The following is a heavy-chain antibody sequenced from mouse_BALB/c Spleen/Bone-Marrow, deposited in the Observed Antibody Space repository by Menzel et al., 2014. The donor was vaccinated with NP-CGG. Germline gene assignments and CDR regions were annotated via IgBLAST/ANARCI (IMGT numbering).Heavy chain of an antibody. CDR1: GYTFTNYW. J-gene: IGHJ2*02. Sequence: QVHVKQSGAELVRPGTSVKISCKASGYTFTNYWLGWVKQRPGHGLEWIGDIYPGGGYTNYNEKFKGKATLTADTSSSTAYMQLSSLTSEDSAVYFCARRGTGVDYWGQGTSLTGSS. V-gene: IGHV1-63*02. CDR2: IYPGGGYT. CDR3: ARRGTGVDY. D-gene: IGHD3-3*01.